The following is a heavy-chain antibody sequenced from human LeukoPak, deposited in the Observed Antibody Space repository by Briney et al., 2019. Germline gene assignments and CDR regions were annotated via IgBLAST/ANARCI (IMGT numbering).Heavy chain of an antibody. V-gene: IGHV3-23*01. Sequence: PGGCLRLSCAASGFTFSSSAMTWVRQAPEKGLEWVSTLSGSGDSTYYADSVKGRFTISRDNSKNTLFLEMNRLRAEDTAIYYCAKDLRRYCSGGSCYSTLDYWGQGTLVTVSS. D-gene: IGHD2-15*01. CDR3: AKDLRRYCSGGSCYSTLDY. CDR2: LSGSGDST. CDR1: GFTFSSSA. J-gene: IGHJ4*02.